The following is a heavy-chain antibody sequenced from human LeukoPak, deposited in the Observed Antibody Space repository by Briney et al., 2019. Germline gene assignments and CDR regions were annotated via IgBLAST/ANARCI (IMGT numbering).Heavy chain of an antibody. D-gene: IGHD3-22*01. CDR1: GFTFSSYS. CDR3: ARDLPFYYYDSSGSSDWFDP. CDR2: ISSSSSYI. J-gene: IGHJ5*02. Sequence: GGSLRLSCAASGFTFSSYSMNWVRQAPGKGLEWVSSISSSSSYIYYADSVKGRFTISRDNAKNSLYLQMNSLRAEDTAVYYCARDLPFYYYDSSGSSDWFDPWGQGTLVTVSS. V-gene: IGHV3-21*01.